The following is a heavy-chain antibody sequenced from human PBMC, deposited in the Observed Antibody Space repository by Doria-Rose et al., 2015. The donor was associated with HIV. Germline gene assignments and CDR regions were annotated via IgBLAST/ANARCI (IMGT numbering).Heavy chain of an antibody. D-gene: IGHD6-13*01. CDR1: GYPFGAYA. CDR2: LNVGNGDT. V-gene: IGHV1-3*01. Sequence: QVQLVQSGAEVKKPGASVPVSCKTSGYPFGAYAIHWVRQAPGQRLEGMGWLNVGNGDTRYSRKFQDRVTITSDTSANTGYMALSSLRSEDTAVYYCARIHSLSSSSSGHWGQGTLVTVSS. CDR3: ARIHSLSSSSSGH. J-gene: IGHJ4*02.